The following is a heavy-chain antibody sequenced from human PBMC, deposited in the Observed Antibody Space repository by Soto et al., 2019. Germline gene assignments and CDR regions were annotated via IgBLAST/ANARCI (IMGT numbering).Heavy chain of an antibody. CDR2: INAGNSNR. J-gene: IGHJ3*02. V-gene: IGHV1-18*01. D-gene: IGHD3-16*02. CDR3: ARGYDFVWGSYRSDAFDI. CDR1: GYSFTHHG. Sequence: VASVKVSCTASGYSFTHHGITWVRQAPGQGLEWLGWINAGNSNREYSQKFQGRIIMTKDTSASTAYMELSSLISEDTAVYYCARGYDFVWGSYRSDAFDIWGQGTMVTVSS.